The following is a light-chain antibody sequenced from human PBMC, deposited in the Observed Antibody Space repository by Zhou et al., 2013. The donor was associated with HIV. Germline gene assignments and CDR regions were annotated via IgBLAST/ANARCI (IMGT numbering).Light chain of an antibody. J-gene: IGKJ1*01. Sequence: EIVMTQSPATLSVSPGERVTLSCRASQSVSSNLAWYQQKPGQAPRLLIYGASTRATGFPARFSGGGSGTEFTLTISSMQSEDFAVYYCQQYGSSPRTFGQGTKVEIK. V-gene: IGKV3-15*01. CDR3: QQYGSSPRT. CDR1: QSVSSN. CDR2: GAS.